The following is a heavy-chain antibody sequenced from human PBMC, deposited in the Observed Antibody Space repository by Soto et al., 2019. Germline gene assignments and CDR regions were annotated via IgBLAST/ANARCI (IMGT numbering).Heavy chain of an antibody. J-gene: IGHJ5*02. D-gene: IGHD6-19*01. CDR2: IIPIFGTA. CDR1: GGTFSSYA. CDR3: ARRIAVSTGWFDP. V-gene: IGHV1-69*13. Sequence: SVKVSCKASGGTFSSYAISWVRQAPGQGLEWMGGIIPIFGTANYAQKSQGRVTITADESTSTAYMELSSLRSEDTAVYYCARRIAVSTGWFDPWGQGTLVTVSS.